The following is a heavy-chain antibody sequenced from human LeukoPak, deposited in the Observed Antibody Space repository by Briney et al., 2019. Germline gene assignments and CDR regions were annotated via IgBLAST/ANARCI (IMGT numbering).Heavy chain of an antibody. V-gene: IGHV3-9*01. CDR3: AKDLIRDTGMFIPGH. J-gene: IGHJ4*02. Sequence: QPGGSLRLSCGASGFTFDDYAMHWVRQAPGKGLEWVSGISRNSGSIAYADSVKGRFTISRDNAENSLYLQMNSLRVEDTALYYCAKDLIRDTGMFIPGHWGQGTQVTVSS. D-gene: IGHD3-16*01. CDR2: ISRNSGSI. CDR1: GFTFDDYA.